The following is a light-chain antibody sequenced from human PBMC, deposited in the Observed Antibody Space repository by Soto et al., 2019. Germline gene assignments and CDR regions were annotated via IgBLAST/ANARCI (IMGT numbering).Light chain of an antibody. V-gene: IGLV2-11*01. CDR3: CSYAGSPWV. Sequence: QSALTQPRSVSGSPGQSVTISCTGTSSDFGGYNYVTWYQQHPGKAPKLMIYDVTKRPSGVPDRFSGSKSGNTASLTISGLQAEDEADYYCCSYAGSPWVFGGGTKVTVL. CDR2: DVT. CDR1: SSDFGGYNY. J-gene: IGLJ3*02.